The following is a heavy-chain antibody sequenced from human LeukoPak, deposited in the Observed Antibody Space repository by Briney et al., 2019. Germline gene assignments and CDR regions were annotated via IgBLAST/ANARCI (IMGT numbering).Heavy chain of an antibody. Sequence: GGSLRLTCAASGMTFSNHWMPWLRQAPGKGLMWVSLIKTDGRTTIYADSVKGRFTISRDDGKSTLYLQMNSLRAEDTAIYYCTTGPSFGYEWWGQGTVVTVS. CDR2: IKTDGRTT. D-gene: IGHD3-22*01. J-gene: IGHJ4*02. CDR1: GMTFSNHW. V-gene: IGHV3-74*01. CDR3: TTGPSFGYEW.